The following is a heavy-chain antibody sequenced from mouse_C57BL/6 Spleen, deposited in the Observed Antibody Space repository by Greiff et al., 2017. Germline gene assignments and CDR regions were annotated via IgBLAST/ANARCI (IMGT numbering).Heavy chain of an antibody. CDR2: INPNNGGT. Sequence: VQLQQSGPELVKPGASVKIPCKASGYTFTDYNMDWVKQSHGKSLEWIGDINPNNGGTIYNQKFKGKATLTVDKSSSTAYMELRSLTSEDTAVYYCARGAYDYPWYFDVWGTGTTVTVSS. CDR3: ARGAYDYPWYFDV. V-gene: IGHV1-18*01. D-gene: IGHD2-13*01. CDR1: GYTFTDYN. J-gene: IGHJ1*03.